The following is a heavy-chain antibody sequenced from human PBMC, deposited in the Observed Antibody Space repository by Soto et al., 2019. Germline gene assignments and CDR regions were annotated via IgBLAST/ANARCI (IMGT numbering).Heavy chain of an antibody. Sequence: ASVKVSCKASGYTFTSYYMHWVRQAPGQGLEWMGIINPSGGSTSYAQKFQGRVTMTRDTSTSTVYMELSSLRSEDTAVYYCARDVNYKGVYYYYYGMDVWGQGTTVTVSS. CDR3: ARDVNYKGVYYYYYGMDV. CDR1: GYTFTSYY. V-gene: IGHV1-46*01. D-gene: IGHD2-8*01. CDR2: INPSGGST. J-gene: IGHJ6*02.